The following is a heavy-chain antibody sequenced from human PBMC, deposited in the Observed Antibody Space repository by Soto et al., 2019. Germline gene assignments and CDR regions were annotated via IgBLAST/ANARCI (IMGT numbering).Heavy chain of an antibody. CDR3: ARGGTLVRGDV. V-gene: IGHV3-21*01. CDR1: GFTFSTYS. D-gene: IGHD3-10*01. J-gene: IGHJ6*04. Sequence: EVQLVESGGGMVKPGGSLRLSCAASGFTFSTYSMNWVRQAPGKGLEWVSCISSSGSYIYYADSVKGRFIISRDNDKNSLYLQMNSLRAEDTAVYYCARGGTLVRGDVWGKGTTVTVSS. CDR2: ISSSGSYI.